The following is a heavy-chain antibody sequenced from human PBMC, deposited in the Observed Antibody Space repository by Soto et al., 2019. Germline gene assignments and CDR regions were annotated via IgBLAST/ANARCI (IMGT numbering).Heavy chain of an antibody. CDR3: ARAWGAVAATDYDAFAI. CDR1: GDSVSTNSAT. V-gene: IGHV6-1*01. D-gene: IGHD6-19*01. Sequence: SQTLSLTCAISGDSVSTNSATWDWIRQSPSRGLEWLGRTYYRSKWYNDYAVSVKGRITINPDTSKNQFSLQLNSVTPEDTAVYYCARAWGAVAATDYDAFAIWGQGTMVPGSS. CDR2: TYYRSKWYN. J-gene: IGHJ3*02.